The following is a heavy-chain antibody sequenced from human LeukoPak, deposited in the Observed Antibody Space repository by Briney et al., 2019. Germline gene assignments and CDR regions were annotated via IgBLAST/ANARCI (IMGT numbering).Heavy chain of an antibody. V-gene: IGHV4-34*01. CDR2: INHSGST. CDR3: ARAYSSSWYWNWFDP. CDR1: GGSFSGYY. J-gene: IGHJ5*02. D-gene: IGHD6-13*01. Sequence: SETLSLTRAVYGGSFSGYYWSWIRQPPGKGLEWIGEINHSGSTYYNPSLKSRVTISVDMSKNQFSLKMSSVTAADTAVYYCARAYSSSWYWNWFDPWGQGTLVTISS.